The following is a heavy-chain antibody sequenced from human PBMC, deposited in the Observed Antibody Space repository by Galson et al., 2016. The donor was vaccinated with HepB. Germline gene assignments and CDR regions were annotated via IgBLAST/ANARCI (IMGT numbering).Heavy chain of an antibody. V-gene: IGHV3-23*01. J-gene: IGHJ6*03. Sequence: SLRLSCAASGFTFSSYAMTWVRQAPEKGLEWVSSIMGSGGRTYYADSVQGRFTISRHNSKNTLYLQMNSLRAEDTAVYYCAKPPFGWTTYYYYMGVWGKGTTVTVSS. D-gene: IGHD3-10*01. CDR1: GFTFSSYA. CDR2: IMGSGGRT. CDR3: AKPPFGWTTYYYYMGV.